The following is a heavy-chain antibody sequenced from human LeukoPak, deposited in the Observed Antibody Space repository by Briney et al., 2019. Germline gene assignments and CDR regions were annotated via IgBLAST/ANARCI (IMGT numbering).Heavy chain of an antibody. CDR2: ISGSGGST. D-gene: IGHD3-22*01. CDR1: GFTFSSYA. V-gene: IGHV3-23*01. CDR3: AKKNAGYYDSSGYRYDY. J-gene: IGHJ4*02. Sequence: GGSLRLSCAASGFTFSSYAMSWVRQAPGKGLEWVSAISGSGGSTYYADSVKGRFTISRDNSKNTLYLQMNSLRAEDTAVYYCAKKNAGYYDSSGYRYDYWGQGTLVAVSS.